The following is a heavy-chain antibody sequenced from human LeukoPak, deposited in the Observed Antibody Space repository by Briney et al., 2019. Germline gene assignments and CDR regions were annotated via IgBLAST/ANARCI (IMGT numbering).Heavy chain of an antibody. Sequence: GGSLRLSCAASGFTFTSYWMSWVRQVPGKGLEWVANIKKDGSEKNYVDSVKGRFTISRDNAKNSLYLQMNSLRAEDTAVYYCARRYYDFWSGYYRNLDSWGQGTLVTVSS. V-gene: IGHV3-7*01. CDR3: ARRYYDFWSGYYRNLDS. J-gene: IGHJ4*02. CDR2: IKKDGSEK. CDR1: GFTFTSYW. D-gene: IGHD3-3*01.